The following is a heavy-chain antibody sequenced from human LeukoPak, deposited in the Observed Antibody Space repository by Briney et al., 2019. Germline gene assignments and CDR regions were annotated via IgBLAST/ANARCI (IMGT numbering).Heavy chain of an antibody. V-gene: IGHV1-18*01. CDR1: GYTFTSYG. D-gene: IGHD5/OR15-5a*01. J-gene: IGHJ4*02. CDR2: ISAYNGNT. CDR3: ARRVSVYYLDY. Sequence: GASVTVSCKASGYTFTSYGISWVRQAPGQGLEWMGWISAYNGNTNYAQKLQGRVTMTTDTSTSTVYMELRSLRSDDTAVYYCARRVSVYYLDYWGQGTLVTVSS.